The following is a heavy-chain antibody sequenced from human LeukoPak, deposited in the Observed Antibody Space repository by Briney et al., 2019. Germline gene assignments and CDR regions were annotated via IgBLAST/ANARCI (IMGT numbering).Heavy chain of an antibody. Sequence: ASVKVSCKAFRDTFTGYYMHWVRQAPGQGLEWMGWINPNSGGTNYAQKFQGRVTMTRDTSISTAYMELSRLRSDDTAVYYCARPYYYDSSGSFDYWGQGTLVTVS. CDR2: INPNSGGT. V-gene: IGHV1-2*02. D-gene: IGHD3-22*01. CDR1: RDTFTGYY. J-gene: IGHJ4*02. CDR3: ARPYYYDSSGSFDY.